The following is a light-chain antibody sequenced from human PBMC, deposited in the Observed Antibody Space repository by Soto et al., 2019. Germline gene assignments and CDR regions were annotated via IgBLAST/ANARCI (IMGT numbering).Light chain of an antibody. J-gene: IGLJ2*01. CDR2: DVR. V-gene: IGLV2-14*01. CDR3: SSYTSSSTVI. CDR1: SSDIGGYNY. Sequence: QSALTQPASMSGSPGQSITISCTGTSSDIGGYNYISWYQQLPGKAPKFIIYDVRNRPSGVSHRFSGSRSGNTASLTISGLQAEDEADYYCSSYTSSSTVIFGGGTKVTVL.